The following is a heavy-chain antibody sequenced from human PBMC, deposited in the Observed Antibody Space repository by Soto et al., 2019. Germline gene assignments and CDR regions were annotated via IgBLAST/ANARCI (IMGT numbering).Heavy chain of an antibody. V-gene: IGHV4-59*01. D-gene: IGHD3-22*01. CDR2: IHYSGTT. CDR3: AKAVKYYDSTGYDAFAV. CDR1: GGSMRNYF. J-gene: IGHJ3*01. Sequence: TVSGGSMRNYFWTWIRQPPGKGLEWIGYIHYSGTTSFFPSYNPSLRSRVTISEDTSKNQFSLKLLSVTTADTAVYVCAKAVKYYDSTGYDAFAVWGQGIMVTVSS.